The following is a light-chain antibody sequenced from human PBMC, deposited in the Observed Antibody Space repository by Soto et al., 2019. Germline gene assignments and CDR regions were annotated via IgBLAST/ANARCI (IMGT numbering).Light chain of an antibody. CDR3: KHYHYWLWP. CDR2: GAS. Sequence: EIVMTQSPATLSVSPGEGATLSCRASQSVSSKLAWYQQKPGQAPRLLIYGASTRATGIPARFSGSGSGPEFALTISSLQSEDYAMYYCKHYHYWLWPFGLGTKGDIK. V-gene: IGKV3-15*01. J-gene: IGKJ1*01. CDR1: QSVSSK.